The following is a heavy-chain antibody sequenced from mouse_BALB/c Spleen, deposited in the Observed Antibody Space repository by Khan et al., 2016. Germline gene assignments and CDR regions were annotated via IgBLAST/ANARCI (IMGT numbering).Heavy chain of an antibody. CDR1: GYSITSDYA. J-gene: IGHJ2*01. CDR3: ASVSSYFDY. Sequence: EVQLQESGPGLVKPSQSLSLTCTVTGYSITSDYAWNWIRQFPGNKLEWMGYISYSGSTSYNPSLKSRISITRDTSKNQFFLQLNSVTTDDTASYYCASVSSYFDYWGQGTTLTVSS. V-gene: IGHV3-2*02. CDR2: ISYSGST. D-gene: IGHD1-3*01.